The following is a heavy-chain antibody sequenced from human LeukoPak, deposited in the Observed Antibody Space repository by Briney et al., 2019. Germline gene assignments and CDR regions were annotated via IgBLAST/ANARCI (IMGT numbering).Heavy chain of an antibody. CDR2: IYHSGST. D-gene: IGHD4-17*01. V-gene: IGHV4-38-2*01. CDR1: GYSISSGYY. J-gene: IGHJ4*02. CDR3: ARPRPTTGFDY. Sequence: PSETLSLTCAVSGYSISSGYYWGWIRQPPGKGLEWIGSIYHSGSTYYNPSLKSRVTISVDTSKNQFSLKLSSVTAADTAVYYCARPRPTTGFDYWGQGTLVTVSS.